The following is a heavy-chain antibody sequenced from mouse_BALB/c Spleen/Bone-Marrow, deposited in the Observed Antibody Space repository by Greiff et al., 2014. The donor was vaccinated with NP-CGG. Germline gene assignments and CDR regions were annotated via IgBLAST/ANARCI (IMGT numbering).Heavy chain of an antibody. CDR1: GFTFSDFY. CDR3: ARSGERYGAMDY. Sequence: EVQLVESGGGLVKPGGSLKLSCAASGFTFSDFYMFWFRQTPEKRLEWVATISNGGTYTYYPDSVKGRFTVSRDNAENSLYLQMSSLKSEDTAMYYCARSGERYGAMDYWGQGTSVTVTS. D-gene: IGHD1-1*02. CDR2: ISNGGTYT. V-gene: IGHV5-4*02. J-gene: IGHJ4*01.